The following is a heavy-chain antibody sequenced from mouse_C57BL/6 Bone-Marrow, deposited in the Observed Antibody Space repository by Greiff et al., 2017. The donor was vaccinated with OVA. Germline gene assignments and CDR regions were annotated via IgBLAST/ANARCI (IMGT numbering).Heavy chain of an antibody. CDR1: GYTFTDYN. Sequence: EVQLQQSGPELVKPGASVKMSCKDSGYTFTDYNMHWVKQSHGKSLEWIGYIYPNNGGTSYNQKFKGKATLTVNKSSSTAYMELRSLTSEDSAVYYYARYLYDDYDVQYFDVWGTGTTVTVSS. J-gene: IGHJ1*03. D-gene: IGHD2-4*01. CDR3: ARYLYDDYDVQYFDV. CDR2: IYPNNGGT. V-gene: IGHV1-22*01.